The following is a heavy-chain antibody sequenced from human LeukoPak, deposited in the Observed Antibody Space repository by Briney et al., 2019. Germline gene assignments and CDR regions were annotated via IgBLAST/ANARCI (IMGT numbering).Heavy chain of an antibody. CDR3: ARTDYSTYYYYYMDV. V-gene: IGHV4-34*01. CDR1: GGSFSGYY. J-gene: IGHJ6*03. CDR2: INHSGST. D-gene: IGHD4-11*01. Sequence: PSETLPLTCAVYGGSFSGYYWSWIRQPPGKGLEWIGEINHSGSTNYNPSLKSRVTISVDTSKNQFSLKLSSVTAADTAVYYCARTDYSTYYYYYMDVWGKGTTVTVSS.